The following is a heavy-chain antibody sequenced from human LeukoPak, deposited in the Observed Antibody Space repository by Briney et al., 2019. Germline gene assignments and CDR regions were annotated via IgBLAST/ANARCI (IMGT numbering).Heavy chain of an antibody. CDR2: IYYSGST. J-gene: IGHJ4*02. CDR1: GGSSSTSSHY. D-gene: IGHD5-18*01. CDR3: ARVLRLNTPMVMGVDY. V-gene: IGHV4-39*01. Sequence: PSETLSLTCTVSGGSSSTSSHYWGWIRQPPGKGLEWIGSIYYSGSTYYNPALKSRVTISVDTSKNQFSLRLTSVTAADTAVYYCARVLRLNTPMVMGVDYWGQGTLVTVSS.